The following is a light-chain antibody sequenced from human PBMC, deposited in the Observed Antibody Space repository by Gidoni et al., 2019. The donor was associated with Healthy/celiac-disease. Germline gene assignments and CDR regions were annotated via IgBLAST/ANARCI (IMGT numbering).Light chain of an antibody. Sequence: DIQMTQSPSSVSASVGDRVTITCRASQGISSRLAWYQQKPGKAPKLLIYAASSLQSGVPSRFSGSGSVTDFTLTISSLQPEDFAPYYCQQANSFPLTFGQGTKVEIK. J-gene: IGKJ1*01. CDR3: QQANSFPLT. V-gene: IGKV1-12*01. CDR2: AAS. CDR1: QGISSR.